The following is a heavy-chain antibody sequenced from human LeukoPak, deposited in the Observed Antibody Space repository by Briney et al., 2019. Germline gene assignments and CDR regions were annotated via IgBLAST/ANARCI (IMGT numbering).Heavy chain of an antibody. V-gene: IGHV4-4*02. CDR1: GGSISSSNW. J-gene: IGHJ4*02. CDR3: ARLPDYYSRHGAPG. CDR2: IYHSGST. D-gene: IGHD3-10*01. Sequence: SGTLSLTCAVSGGSISSSNWWSWVRQPPGKGLEWIGEIYHSGSTNYNPSLKSRVTISVDTSKNQFSLKLSSVTAADTAVYYCARLPDYYSRHGAPGWGQRTLVTVSS.